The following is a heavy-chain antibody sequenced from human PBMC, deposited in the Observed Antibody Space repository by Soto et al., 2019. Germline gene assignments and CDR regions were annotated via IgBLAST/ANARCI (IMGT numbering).Heavy chain of an antibody. CDR1: GYTFTTYG. CDR3: VRESEPMRTIVTLAY. Sequence: QVQMVQSANEVKRLGASVKVSCKASGYTFTTYGISWVRQAPGQGLEWMGWISAYYGDTKYAPEVQGRVTLTRDISTITAYMELRNLRSDDTAMYFCVRESEPMRTIVTLAYWGQGTLVSVSS. D-gene: IGHD2-15*01. J-gene: IGHJ4*02. V-gene: IGHV1-18*01. CDR2: ISAYYGDT.